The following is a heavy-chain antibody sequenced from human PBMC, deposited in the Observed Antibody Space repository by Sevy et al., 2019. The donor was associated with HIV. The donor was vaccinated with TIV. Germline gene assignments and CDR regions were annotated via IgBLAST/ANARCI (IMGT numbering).Heavy chain of an antibody. Sequence: GGSLRLSCAASGFTFSSAWMSWVRLAPGKGPEWVGRIKSKTDGGTIDYAAPVKGRFTISREDSKNTLYLQMNSLKTEDTAVYYCITDPGYRGYDEEVINYYYYGMDVWGQGTTVTVSS. CDR1: GFTFSSAW. J-gene: IGHJ6*02. V-gene: IGHV3-15*01. CDR2: IKSKTDGGTI. D-gene: IGHD5-12*01. CDR3: ITDPGYRGYDEEVINYYYYGMDV.